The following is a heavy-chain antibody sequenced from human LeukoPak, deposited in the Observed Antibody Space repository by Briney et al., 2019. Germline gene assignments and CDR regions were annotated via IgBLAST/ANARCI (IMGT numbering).Heavy chain of an antibody. J-gene: IGHJ3*02. Sequence: GGSLRLSCAASGFTFTIFGFNWVRRAPGKVPEWVSYIDARSGITYYADSVQGRFTISRDNAQESVFLQMNSLRADDTAVYYCARTYDFGRGPPGDAFDNWGPGTLVTVSS. CDR3: ARTYDFGRGPPGDAFDN. CDR1: GFTFTIFG. CDR2: IDARSGIT. D-gene: IGHD3-3*01. V-gene: IGHV3-48*01.